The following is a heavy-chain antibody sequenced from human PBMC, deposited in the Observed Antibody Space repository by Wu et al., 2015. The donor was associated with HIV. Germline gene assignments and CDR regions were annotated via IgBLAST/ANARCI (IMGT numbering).Heavy chain of an antibody. CDR3: ATEFLHYFDD. Sequence: QVQLIQSGAEVKKPGASVKVSCKVSGHILSKISMHWVRQAPGKGLEWMGGFSPEDDETTYAQSFQGRLTMTEDTSTDTAYMELSSLSSDDTAVYFCATEFLHYFDDWGQGTLVTVSS. V-gene: IGHV1-24*01. D-gene: IGHD2/OR15-2a*01. CDR1: GHILSKIS. J-gene: IGHJ4*02. CDR2: FSPEDDET.